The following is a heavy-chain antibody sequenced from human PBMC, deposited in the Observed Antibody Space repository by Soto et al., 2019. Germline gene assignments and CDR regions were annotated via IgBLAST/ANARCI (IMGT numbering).Heavy chain of an antibody. CDR1: GDTFTFYS. Sequence: QVQLVQSGAEVKKPGSSVRVSCKASGDTFTFYSINWVRQAPGLGLEWMGRINPILSMSNYAQRFQGRVTMTADKSTSTAYVELSSLRSEDTAMYYCASSYGSGYRAVDYWGQGALVTVSS. CDR3: ASSYGSGYRAVDY. J-gene: IGHJ4*02. D-gene: IGHD3-10*01. CDR2: INPILSMS. V-gene: IGHV1-69*02.